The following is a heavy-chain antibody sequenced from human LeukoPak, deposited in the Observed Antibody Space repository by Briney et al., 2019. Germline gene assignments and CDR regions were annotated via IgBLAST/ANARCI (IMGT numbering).Heavy chain of an antibody. V-gene: IGHV3-64*01. Sequence: PGGSLRLSCAASGFTFSSYAMHWVRQAPGKGLEYVSAISSNGGSTYYANSVQGRFTISRDNSKNTLYLQMGSLRAEDMAVYYCARDGSGGYDYFDYWGQGTLVTVSS. CDR1: GFTFSSYA. D-gene: IGHD5-12*01. CDR3: ARDGSGGYDYFDY. CDR2: ISSNGGST. J-gene: IGHJ4*02.